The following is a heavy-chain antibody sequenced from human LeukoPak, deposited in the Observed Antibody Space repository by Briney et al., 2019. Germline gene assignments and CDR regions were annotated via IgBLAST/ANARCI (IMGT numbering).Heavy chain of an antibody. D-gene: IGHD2-15*01. CDR1: GFTFSSYA. V-gene: IGHV3-15*01. CDR3: ATGDCSGGSCHAFDI. Sequence: PGGSLRLSCAASGFTFSSYAMSWVRQAPGKGPEWIGRIKRKSEGGQTDYAAPVQGRFTISRDDSKTTSYLQMNSLKTEDTAVYSCATGDCSGGSCHAFDIWGQGTMVTVSS. CDR2: IKRKSEGGQT. J-gene: IGHJ3*02.